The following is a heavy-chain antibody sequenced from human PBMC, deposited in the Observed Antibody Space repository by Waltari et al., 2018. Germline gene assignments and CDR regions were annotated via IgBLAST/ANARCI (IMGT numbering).Heavy chain of an antibody. CDR3: ASSPLTGTTDY. V-gene: IGHV1-46*04. D-gene: IGHD1-20*01. CDR2: INPSGGST. CDR1: GYTFTSYY. J-gene: IGHJ4*02. Sequence: QVQLVQSGAEVKKPGAAVQVSCKASGYTFTSYYMHWVRQAPGQGLEWMGIINPSGGSTSYAQKLQGRVTMTRDTSTSTVYMELSSLRSEDTAVYYCASSPLTGTTDYWGQGTLVTVSS.